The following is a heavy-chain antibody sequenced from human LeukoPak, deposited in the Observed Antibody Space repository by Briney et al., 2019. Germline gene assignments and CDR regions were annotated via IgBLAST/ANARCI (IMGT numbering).Heavy chain of an antibody. CDR1: GGSISSSSSY. J-gene: IGHJ4*02. CDR2: IYYSGSS. V-gene: IGHV4-39*07. Sequence: KPSETLSLTCSASGGSISSSSSYWGWIRQPPGKGLEWIGSIYYSGSSFDNPALKSRVTISVDTSKNQFSLKLSSVTPADTAVDYCARGFFLEWLPFDYWGQGTLVTVSS. CDR3: ARGFFLEWLPFDY. D-gene: IGHD3-3*01.